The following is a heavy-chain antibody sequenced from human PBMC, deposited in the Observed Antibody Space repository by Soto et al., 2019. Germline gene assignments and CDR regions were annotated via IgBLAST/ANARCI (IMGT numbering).Heavy chain of an antibody. J-gene: IGHJ5*02. D-gene: IGHD3-10*01. Sequence: SVKVSCKASGGTFSSYAISWVRQAPGQGLEWMGGIIPIFGTANYAQKFQGRVTITADESTSTAYMELSSLRSEDTAVYYCAREGRVAYYYGSGSYSNWFDPWGQGTLVTVSS. CDR1: GGTFSSYA. CDR3: AREGRVAYYYGSGSYSNWFDP. V-gene: IGHV1-69*13. CDR2: IIPIFGTA.